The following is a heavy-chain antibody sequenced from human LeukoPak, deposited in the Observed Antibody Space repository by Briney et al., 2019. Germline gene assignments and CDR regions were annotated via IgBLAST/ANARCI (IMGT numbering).Heavy chain of an antibody. CDR3: ARLTVTTSAGAFDI. Sequence: RSSETLSLTCTVSGGSISSYYWSWIRQPPGKGLEWIGYIYYSGSTNCNPSLKSRVTISVDTSKNQFSLKLSSVTAADTAVYYCARLTVTTSAGAFDIWGQGTMVTVSS. D-gene: IGHD4-17*01. V-gene: IGHV4-59*12. J-gene: IGHJ3*02. CDR2: IYYSGST. CDR1: GGSISSYY.